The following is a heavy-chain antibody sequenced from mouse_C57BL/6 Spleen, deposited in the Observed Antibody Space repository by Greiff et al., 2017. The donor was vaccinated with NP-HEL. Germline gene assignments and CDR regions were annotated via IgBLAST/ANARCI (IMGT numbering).Heavy chain of an antibody. Sequence: EVQLQQSGPVLVKPGASVKMSCKASGYTFTDYYMNWVKQSPGKSLEWIGVINPYNGGTSYNQKFKGKATLTVDKSSNTAYMELNSLTSENSAVYYCARRGTTEGFDYWGQGTTLTVSS. V-gene: IGHV1-19*01. CDR2: INPYNGGT. CDR3: ARRGTTEGFDY. CDR1: GYTFTDYY. D-gene: IGHD2-14*01. J-gene: IGHJ2*01.